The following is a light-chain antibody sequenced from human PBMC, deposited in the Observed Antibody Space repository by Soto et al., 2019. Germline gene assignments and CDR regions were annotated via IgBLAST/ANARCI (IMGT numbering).Light chain of an antibody. CDR2: GAS. Sequence: EIVMTQSPATVSVSPVERVSLSFRASQSVSSNLAWYQQKPGQAPRLLIYGASSRATGIPDRFSGSGSGTEFTLTISRLEPEDFAVYYCQQYGSSSWTFGQGTKVDIK. V-gene: IGKV3-20*01. J-gene: IGKJ1*01. CDR3: QQYGSSSWT. CDR1: QSVSSN.